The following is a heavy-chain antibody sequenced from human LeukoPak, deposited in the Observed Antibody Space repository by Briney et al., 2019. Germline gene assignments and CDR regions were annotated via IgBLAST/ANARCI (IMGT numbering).Heavy chain of an antibody. CDR2: IYTSGST. Sequence: SETLSLTCTVSGGSISSYYWSWIRQPAGKGLEWIGRIYTSGSTNYNPSLKSRVTMSVDTSKNQFSLKLSSVTAADTAVYYCARGVSLEWLFVYFDYWGQGTLVTVSS. CDR3: ARGVSLEWLFVYFDY. D-gene: IGHD3-3*01. CDR1: GGSISSYY. J-gene: IGHJ4*02. V-gene: IGHV4-4*07.